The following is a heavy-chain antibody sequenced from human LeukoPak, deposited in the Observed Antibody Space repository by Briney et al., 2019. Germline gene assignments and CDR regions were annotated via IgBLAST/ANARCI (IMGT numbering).Heavy chain of an antibody. J-gene: IGHJ4*02. V-gene: IGHV3-9*01. CDR2: ISWNSGSI. CDR1: GFTFDDYA. CDR3: AKGDYYGSGEVFDY. Sequence: GGSLRLSCAASGFTFDDYAMHWVRQAPGKGLEWVSGISWNSGSIGYADSVKGRFTNSRDNAKNSLYLQMNSLRAEDTALYYCAKGDYYGSGEVFDYWGQGTLVTVSS. D-gene: IGHD3-10*01.